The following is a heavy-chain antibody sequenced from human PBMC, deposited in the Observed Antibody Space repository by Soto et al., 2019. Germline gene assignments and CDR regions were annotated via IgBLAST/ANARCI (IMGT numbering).Heavy chain of an antibody. Sequence: SGPTLVNPTQTLTLTCTFSGFSRSTSGLGVGWIRQPPGKALEWLALIYWNDDKRYSPSLKSRLTITKDTSKNQVVLTMTNMDPVDTATYYCAHIKYYYDSSGSRFDPWGQGTLVTVSS. CDR2: IYWNDDK. D-gene: IGHD3-22*01. J-gene: IGHJ5*02. V-gene: IGHV2-5*01. CDR3: AHIKYYYDSSGSRFDP. CDR1: GFSRSTSGLG.